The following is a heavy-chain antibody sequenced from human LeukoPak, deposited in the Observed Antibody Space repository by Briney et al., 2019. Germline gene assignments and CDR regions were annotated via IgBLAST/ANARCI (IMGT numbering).Heavy chain of an antibody. V-gene: IGHV4-59*08. J-gene: IGHJ6*02. CDR2: LYYTGST. Sequence: SETLSLTCSVSCGSISGYYWSWIRQPPGRGLEWVGYLYYTGSTNYNASLRSRVTISGDTSKNQFSLNLSSVTAADTAVYYCARHGVENGVDVWGQGTMVTVSS. D-gene: IGHD3-16*01. CDR3: ARHGVENGVDV. CDR1: CGSISGYY.